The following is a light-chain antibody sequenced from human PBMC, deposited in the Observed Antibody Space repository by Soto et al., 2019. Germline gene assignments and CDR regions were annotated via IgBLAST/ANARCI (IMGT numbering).Light chain of an antibody. CDR1: KLGDKY. J-gene: IGLJ1*01. CDR3: QAWDSSTGV. CDR2: QDS. Sequence: SYELTQPPSVSVSPGQTASITCSGDKLGDKYACWYQQKPGQSPVLVIYQDSKRPSGIPERLSGSNSGNTATLTISGTQAMDEADYYCQAWDSSTGVFGTGTQLTVL. V-gene: IGLV3-1*01.